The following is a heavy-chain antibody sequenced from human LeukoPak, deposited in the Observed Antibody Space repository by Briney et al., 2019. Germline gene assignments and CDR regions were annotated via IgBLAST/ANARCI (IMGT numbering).Heavy chain of an antibody. CDR3: ARDKSGDTIAAADTYFDY. V-gene: IGHV3-66*01. CDR2: LFSGGST. J-gene: IGHJ4*02. Sequence: GGSLRLSCAASGFTVSSNHISWVRQAPGKGLEWVSVLFSGGSTHYADSVRGRFIISRDDSKNTVFLQMNSLRAEDTAVYYCARDKSGDTIAAADTYFDYWGQGTLATVSS. D-gene: IGHD6-13*01. CDR1: GFTVSSNH.